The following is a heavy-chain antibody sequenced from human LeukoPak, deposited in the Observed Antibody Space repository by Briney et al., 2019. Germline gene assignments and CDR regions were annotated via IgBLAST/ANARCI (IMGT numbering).Heavy chain of an antibody. CDR3: ARLGGPDYYFYYYMDV. CDR2: INWNGDGT. V-gene: IGHV3-20*04. Sequence: GGSLRLSCAASGFTLDDHGMSWVRQAPGKGLEWVSGINWNGDGTGYADSVKGRFTISRDNAKNSLYLQMNSLRAEDTAFYCARLGGPDYYFYYYMDVWGKGTTVTV. D-gene: IGHD1-26*01. CDR1: GFTLDDHG. J-gene: IGHJ6*03.